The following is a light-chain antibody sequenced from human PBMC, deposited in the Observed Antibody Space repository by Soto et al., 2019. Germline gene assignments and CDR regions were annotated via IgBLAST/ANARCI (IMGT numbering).Light chain of an antibody. V-gene: IGLV2-14*01. J-gene: IGLJ1*01. CDR2: EVI. Sequence: QSVLTQPASVSGAPGQSITISCTGTNSDVNYVSWHQQHPGKAPKLMIYEVINRSSGVSTRFSGSKSGNAASLTISGLQAEDEADHYCSSSTSSNTFVFGTGTKDTVL. CDR1: NSDVNY. CDR3: SSSTSSNTFV.